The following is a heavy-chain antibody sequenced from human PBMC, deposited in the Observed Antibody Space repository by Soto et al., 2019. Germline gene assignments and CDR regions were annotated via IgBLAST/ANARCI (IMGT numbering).Heavy chain of an antibody. V-gene: IGHV1-18*04. Sequence: QVQLVQSGAEVKKPGASVKVSCKASGYTFRSFGVSWVRQAPGQGPEWMGWISGYNGKTKSAQKMQARVTMTTDTSTNTAYMELRSLRPDDTAVYYCASDKMIDDFGLGSFDFWGQGTAVTVSS. CDR2: ISGYNGKT. J-gene: IGHJ4*02. CDR1: GYTFRSFG. D-gene: IGHD3-10*01. CDR3: ASDKMIDDFGLGSFDF.